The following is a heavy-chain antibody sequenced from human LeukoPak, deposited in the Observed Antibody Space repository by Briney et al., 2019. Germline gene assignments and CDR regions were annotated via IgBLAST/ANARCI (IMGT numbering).Heavy chain of an antibody. J-gene: IGHJ5*02. CDR2: IYYSGST. CDR3: ARGPNDYGDYEAGNWFDP. D-gene: IGHD4-17*01. CDR1: GGSISSYY. V-gene: IGHV4-59*01. Sequence: SQTLSLTCTVSGGSISSYYWSWIRQPPGKGLEWIGYIYYSGSTNYNPSLKSRVTISVDTSKNQFSLKLSSVTAADTAVYYCARGPNDYGDYEAGNWFDPRGQGTLVTVSS.